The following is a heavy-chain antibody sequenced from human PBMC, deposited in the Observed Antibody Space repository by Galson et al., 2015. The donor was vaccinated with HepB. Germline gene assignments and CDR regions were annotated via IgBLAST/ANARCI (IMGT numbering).Heavy chain of an antibody. Sequence: SLRLSCAGSGFSFSSSAMNWVRQAPGKGLEWVSAISGSGSSTYYADSVKGRFTISRDNSKNMLYLQMNSLSVEDTAVYYCASVRGDLNYCNGGSCYFYWGQGTLVTVSS. V-gene: IGHV3-23*01. J-gene: IGHJ4*02. D-gene: IGHD2-15*01. CDR2: ISGSGSST. CDR3: ASVRGDLNYCNGGSCYFY. CDR1: GFSFSSSA.